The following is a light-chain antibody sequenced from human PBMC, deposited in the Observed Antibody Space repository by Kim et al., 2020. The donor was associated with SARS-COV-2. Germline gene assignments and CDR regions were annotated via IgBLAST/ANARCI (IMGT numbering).Light chain of an antibody. CDR2: DAS. V-gene: IGKV3-11*01. J-gene: IGKJ1*01. CDR3: QQSSNWPGT. CDR1: QSVDSY. Sequence: EIVLTQSPATLSLSPGERATLSCRASQSVDSYLAWYQQKPGQAPRLLFYDASKRATGLPARFGGRGSGTDFTLTISRLEPEDFAVYYCQQSSNWPGTFGQGTKVDIK.